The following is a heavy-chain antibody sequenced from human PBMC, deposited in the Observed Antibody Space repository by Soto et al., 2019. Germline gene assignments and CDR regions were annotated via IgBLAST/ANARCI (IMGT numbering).Heavy chain of an antibody. D-gene: IGHD6-6*01. J-gene: IGHJ5*02. CDR2: IYPGDSDT. V-gene: IGHV5-51*01. CDR1: WYSFTSYW. Sequence: GASLKISCKGSWYSFTSYWIAWVRQVPGKGLEWMGIIYPGDSDTRYSPSFQGQVTISADKSISTAYLQWSSLTASDTAIYYCARQGSIANSRNWLEPWGQGTPVTVSS. CDR3: ARQGSIANSRNWLEP.